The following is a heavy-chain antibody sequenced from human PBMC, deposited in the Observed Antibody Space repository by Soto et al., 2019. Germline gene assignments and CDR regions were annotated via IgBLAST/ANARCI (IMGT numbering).Heavy chain of an antibody. D-gene: IGHD3-10*01. CDR2: IRNKANSYVT. Sequence: EVQLVESGGGLVQPGGSLRLSCAASGFTFSGHYMDWVRQAPGKGLEWVGRIRNKANSYVTEYAASVKGRFTISRDDSKNSVFLQMDSLKTEDTAVYYCARGGAGYYYYYIDVWGKGTTVTVSS. V-gene: IGHV3-72*01. CDR3: ARGGAGYYYYYIDV. CDR1: GFTFSGHY. J-gene: IGHJ6*03.